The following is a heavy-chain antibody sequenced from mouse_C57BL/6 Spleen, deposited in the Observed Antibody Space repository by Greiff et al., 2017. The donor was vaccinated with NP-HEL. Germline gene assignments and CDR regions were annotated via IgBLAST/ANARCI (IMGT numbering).Heavy chain of an antibody. Sequence: QVQLQQSGAELVKPGASVKISCKASGYAFSSYWMNWVKQRPGKGLEWIGQIYPGDGDTNYNGKFKGKATLTADKSSSTAYMQLSSLTSEDSAVYFCARSINWDGAWFAYWGQGTLVTVSA. CDR2: IYPGDGDT. J-gene: IGHJ3*01. D-gene: IGHD4-1*01. CDR1: GYAFSSYW. CDR3: ARSINWDGAWFAY. V-gene: IGHV1-80*01.